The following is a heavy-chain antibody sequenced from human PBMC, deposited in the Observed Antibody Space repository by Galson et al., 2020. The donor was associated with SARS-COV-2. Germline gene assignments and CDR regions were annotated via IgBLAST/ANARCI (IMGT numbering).Heavy chain of an antibody. Sequence: ASVKVSCKATGYTFTAHYINWMRQAPGQGLEWMGWINPSTGDTNFPQKFQARVTMTRDTSINTAYMELSSLTSDDTAVYYCARPWYGSGWSHFDYWGQGSLVTVSS. J-gene: IGHJ4*02. CDR3: ARPWYGSGWSHFDY. CDR1: GYTFTAHY. CDR2: INPSTGDT. V-gene: IGHV1-2*02. D-gene: IGHD6-19*01.